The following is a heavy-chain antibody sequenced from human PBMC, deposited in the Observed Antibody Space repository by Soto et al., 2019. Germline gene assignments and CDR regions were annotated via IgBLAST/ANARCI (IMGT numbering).Heavy chain of an antibody. CDR2: INHSGST. CDR1: GGSFSGYY. J-gene: IGHJ6*02. Sequence: SETLSLTCAVYGGSFSGYYWSWIRQPPGKGLEWIGEINHSGSTNYNPSLKSRVTISVDTSKNQFSLKLSSVTAADTAVYYCARGQDGIAAAGTVNPYYYYGMDVWGQGTTVT. CDR3: ARGQDGIAAAGTVNPYYYYGMDV. D-gene: IGHD6-13*01. V-gene: IGHV4-34*01.